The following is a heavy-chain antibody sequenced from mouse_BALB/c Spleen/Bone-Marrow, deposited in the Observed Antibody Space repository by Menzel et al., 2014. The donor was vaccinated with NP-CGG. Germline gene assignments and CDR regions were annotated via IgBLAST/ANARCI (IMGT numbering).Heavy chain of an antibody. D-gene: IGHD2-14*01. Sequence: VMLVESGTGLVAPSQSLSITCTVSGFSLTSYGVVWVRQPPGKGLEWLGVIWGDGSTNYHSALISRLSISKDNSKSQVFLKLNSPQTDDTATYYCAKQDYYRYDYAMDYWGQGTSVTVSS. CDR3: AKQDYYRYDYAMDY. V-gene: IGHV2-3*01. CDR1: GFSLTSYG. CDR2: IWGDGST. J-gene: IGHJ4*01.